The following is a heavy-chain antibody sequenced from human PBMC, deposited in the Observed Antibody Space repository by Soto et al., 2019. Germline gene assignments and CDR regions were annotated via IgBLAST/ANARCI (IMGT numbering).Heavy chain of an antibody. J-gene: IGHJ5*01. Sequence: PGGALRRSCSASGCGFSSHTMIWVRQAPGKGLEWVASIGNSGDISNYGDSVKGRFTISRDNSKNTLYLQMNSLRAEDTALYFCARRQVGATKGKSWFDSWGQGTLGTVSS. CDR2: IGNSGDIS. D-gene: IGHD1-26*01. CDR3: ARRQVGATKGKSWFDS. V-gene: IGHV3-23*01. CDR1: GCGFSSHT.